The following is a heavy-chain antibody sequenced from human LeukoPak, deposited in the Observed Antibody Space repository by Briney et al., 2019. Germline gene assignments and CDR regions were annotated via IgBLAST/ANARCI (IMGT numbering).Heavy chain of an antibody. J-gene: IGHJ6*03. CDR1: GFTFGSYA. D-gene: IGHD1-26*01. V-gene: IGHV3-23*01. Sequence: GGSLRLSCAASGFTFGSYAMSWVRQPPGKGLEWVSSLNSNGGATYYSDSVKGRFTISRDNSKNTLYLQLNSLRVEDTAVYYCAKNRGAGSHYYYHMNVWGKGTTVTVSS. CDR2: LNSNGGAT. CDR3: AKNRGAGSHYYYHMNV.